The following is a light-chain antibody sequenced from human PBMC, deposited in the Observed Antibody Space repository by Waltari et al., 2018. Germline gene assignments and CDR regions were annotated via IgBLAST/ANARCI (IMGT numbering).Light chain of an antibody. V-gene: IGKV4-1*01. CDR1: QSVLYSSNNKNY. J-gene: IGKJ2*01. CDR3: QQYYNTPYT. Sequence: DIVMTQSPDSLAVSLGERATINCKSSQSVLYSSNNKNYLAWYQQKPGQPLKLLIYWASTRESGVPDRFSGSGSGTDFTLTISSLLAEDVAVYYCQQYYNTPYTFGQGTKLEIK. CDR2: WAS.